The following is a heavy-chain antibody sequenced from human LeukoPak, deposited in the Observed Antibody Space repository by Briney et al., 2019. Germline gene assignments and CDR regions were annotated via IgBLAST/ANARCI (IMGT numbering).Heavy chain of an antibody. V-gene: IGHV3-23*01. CDR2: ISGSGGST. J-gene: IGHJ3*02. CDR1: GFTFSSYA. D-gene: IGHD1-26*01. Sequence: AGGSLRLSCAASGFTFSSYAMSWVRQAPGKGLEWVSAISGSGGSTYYADSVKGRFTISRDNSKNTLYLQMNSLRAEDTAVYYCAKDGTWDEEAFDIWGQGTMVTVSS. CDR3: AKDGTWDEEAFDI.